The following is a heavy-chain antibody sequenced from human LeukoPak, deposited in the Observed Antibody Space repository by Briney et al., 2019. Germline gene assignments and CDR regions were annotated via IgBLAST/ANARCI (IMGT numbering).Heavy chain of an antibody. V-gene: IGHV1-18*01. D-gene: IGHD3-16*02. Sequence: GASVNVSCKASGYTFTSYGISWVRQAPGQGLEWMGWISAYNGNTNYAQKLQGRVTMTTDTSTSTAYMELRSLRSDDTAVYYCARVGYYDYIWGSYRYRKFDYWGQGTLVTVSS. J-gene: IGHJ4*02. CDR3: ARVGYYDYIWGSYRYRKFDY. CDR1: GYTFTSYG. CDR2: ISAYNGNT.